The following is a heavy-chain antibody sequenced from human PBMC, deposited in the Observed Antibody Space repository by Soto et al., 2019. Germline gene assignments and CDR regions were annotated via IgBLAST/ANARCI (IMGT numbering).Heavy chain of an antibody. D-gene: IGHD6-13*01. CDR1: GYSFTSYW. CDR2: IDPSDSYT. CDR3: ARHGPIRGYSSSWYSYYYGMDV. V-gene: IGHV5-10-1*01. Sequence: GESLKISCKGSGYSFTSYWISWVRQMPGKGLEWMGRIDPSDSYTNYGPSFQGHVTISADKSISTAYLQWSSLKASDTAMYYCARHGPIRGYSSSWYSYYYGMDVWGQGTTVTVSS. J-gene: IGHJ6*02.